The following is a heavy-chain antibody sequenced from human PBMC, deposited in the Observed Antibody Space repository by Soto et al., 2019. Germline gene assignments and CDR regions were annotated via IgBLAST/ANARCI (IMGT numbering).Heavy chain of an antibody. D-gene: IGHD6-19*01. Sequence: EVNLLESGGGLVQPGGSMRLSCEASGFPFWTYSMSWVRQAPRKGLEWVSGISGSGTATYYTDSVKGRFTVSRDNSKDTLFLQMNSLTADDTAVYYCAKATTNGGWFNPFDSWGQGALVTVSS. CDR1: GFPFWTYS. J-gene: IGHJ4*02. CDR2: ISGSGTAT. CDR3: AKATTNGGWFNPFDS. V-gene: IGHV3-23*01.